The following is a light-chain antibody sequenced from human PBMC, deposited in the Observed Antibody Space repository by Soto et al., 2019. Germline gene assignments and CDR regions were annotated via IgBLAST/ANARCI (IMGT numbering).Light chain of an antibody. V-gene: IGLV2-14*01. Sequence: SDLSQVGYVCRSRWQSIPITNNGTSSDVGGYNYVSWYQQHPGKAPKLMIYDVSNRPSGVSNRFSGSKSGNTASLTISGLQAEDEADYYCSSYTSSSTYVCGTGTNVTVL. J-gene: IGLJ1*01. CDR3: SSYTSSSTYV. CDR1: SSDVGGYNY. CDR2: DVS.